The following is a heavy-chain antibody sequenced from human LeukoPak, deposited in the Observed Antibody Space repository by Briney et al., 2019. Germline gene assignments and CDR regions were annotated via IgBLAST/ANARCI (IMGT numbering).Heavy chain of an antibody. CDR2: INHSGST. J-gene: IGHJ4*02. D-gene: IGHD3-3*01. CDR1: GGSFSGYY. V-gene: IGHV4-34*01. Sequence: SETLSLTCAVYGGSFSGYYWSWIRQPPGKGLEWIGEINHSGSTNYNPSLKSRVTISVDRSKNQFSLKLSSVTAADTAVYYCARVDDFWSGYNFDYWGQGTLVTVSS. CDR3: ARVDDFWSGYNFDY.